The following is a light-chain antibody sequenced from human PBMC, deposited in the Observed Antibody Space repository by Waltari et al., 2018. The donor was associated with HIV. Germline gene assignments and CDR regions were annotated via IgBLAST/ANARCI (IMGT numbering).Light chain of an antibody. CDR3: CSFAGSYTLV. CDR1: SSDIGDYNY. Sequence: PGQSVTISCTGTSSDIGDYNYVSWYQQHPGKAPKLMIYDVTKRPSGVPDRFSGSKSGNTASLTISGLQAEDEAAYYCCSFAGSYTLVFGGGTKLTVL. V-gene: IGLV2-11*03. CDR2: DVT. J-gene: IGLJ3*02.